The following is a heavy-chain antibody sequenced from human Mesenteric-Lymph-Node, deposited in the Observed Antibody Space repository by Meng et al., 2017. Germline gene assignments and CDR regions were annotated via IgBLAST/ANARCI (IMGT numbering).Heavy chain of an antibody. V-gene: IGHV4-39*07. CDR1: GGSISSSSYY. J-gene: IGHJ1*01. CDR2: IYYSGST. Sequence: SETLSLTCTVSGGSISSSSYYWGWIRQPPGKGLEWIGSIYYSGSTYYNPSLKSRVTISVDTSKNQFSLKLSSVTAADTAVYYCARGGIEYFQHWGQGTLVTVSS. CDR3: ARGGIEYFQH.